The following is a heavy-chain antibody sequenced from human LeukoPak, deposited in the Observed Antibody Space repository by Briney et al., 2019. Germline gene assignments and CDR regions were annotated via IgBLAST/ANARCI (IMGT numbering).Heavy chain of an antibody. Sequence: PGGSLRLSCAASGFSFSSYAMHWVRQAPGKGLEWVALIWSDGSNRHYADSVKGRFTISRENSKNTLHLQMNSLRADDTAVYYCARDTIAAYYFDFWGQGTLVTASS. J-gene: IGHJ4*02. D-gene: IGHD5-12*01. CDR1: GFSFSSYA. CDR3: ARDTIAAYYFDF. CDR2: IWSDGSNR. V-gene: IGHV3-33*01.